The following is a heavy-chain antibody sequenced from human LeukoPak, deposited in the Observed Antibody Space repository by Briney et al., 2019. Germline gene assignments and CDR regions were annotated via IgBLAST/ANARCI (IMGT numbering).Heavy chain of an antibody. J-gene: IGHJ6*03. CDR1: GGSFSGYY. V-gene: IGHV4-59*10. D-gene: IGHD3-10*01. CDR2: IYTSGST. CDR3: ARTMGLWSRADYYYYYYMDV. Sequence: SETLSLTCAVYGGSFSGYYWSWIRQPPGKGLEWIGRIYTSGSTNYNPSLRSRVTMSVDTSKSQFSLKLSSVTAADTAVYYCARTMGLWSRADYYYYYYMDVWGKGTTVTVSS.